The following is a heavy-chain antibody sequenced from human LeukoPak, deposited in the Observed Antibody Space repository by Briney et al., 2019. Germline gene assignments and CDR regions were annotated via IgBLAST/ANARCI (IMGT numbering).Heavy chain of an antibody. CDR2: LSKSGNT. Sequence: SETLSLTCTVSGGYISSYYWSWIRLPPGKGLEWIGYLSKSGNTNYSPSLKSRVTIFGDTSKNQFFLKLSSVTAADTAVYYCARARYVNSFYAFDIWGQGTLVTVSS. V-gene: IGHV4-59*01. D-gene: IGHD3-9*01. CDR1: GGYISSYY. CDR3: ARARYVNSFYAFDI. J-gene: IGHJ3*02.